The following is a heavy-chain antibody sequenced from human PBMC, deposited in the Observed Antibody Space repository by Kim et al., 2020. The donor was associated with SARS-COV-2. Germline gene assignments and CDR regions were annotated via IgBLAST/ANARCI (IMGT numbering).Heavy chain of an antibody. V-gene: IGHV3-7*03. J-gene: IGHJ6*02. CDR2: IKQDGSEK. CDR1: GFTFSSYW. Sequence: GGSLRLSCAASGFTFSSYWMSWVRQAPGKELEWVANIKQDGSEKYYVDSVKGRFTISRDNAKNSLYLQMNSLRAEDTAVYYCARETFVGDFWSGYYIRDYYDYGMDVWGQGTTVTVSS. D-gene: IGHD3-3*01. CDR3: ARETFVGDFWSGYYIRDYYDYGMDV.